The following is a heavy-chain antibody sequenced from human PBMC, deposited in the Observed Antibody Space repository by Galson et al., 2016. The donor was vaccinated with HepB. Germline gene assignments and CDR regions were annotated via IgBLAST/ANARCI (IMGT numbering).Heavy chain of an antibody. J-gene: IGHJ4*02. D-gene: IGHD5-18*01. CDR3: AKGGVWSQLWLSFDY. Sequence: SLRLSCAASGFTFSSYAMTWVRQAPGKGLEWVAVISYDGSNKYYADSVKGRFTISRDNSKNTQYLQMNSMRAEDTAVYYCAKGGVWSQLWLSFDYWGQGTLVTVSS. CDR1: GFTFSSYA. V-gene: IGHV3-30*18. CDR2: ISYDGSNK.